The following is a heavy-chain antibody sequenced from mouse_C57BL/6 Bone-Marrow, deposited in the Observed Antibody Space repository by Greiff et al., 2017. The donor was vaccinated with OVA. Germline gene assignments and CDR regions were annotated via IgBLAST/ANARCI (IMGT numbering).Heavy chain of an antibody. J-gene: IGHJ2*01. Sequence: EVMLVESGGDLVKPGGSLKLSCAASGFTFSSYGMSWVRQTPDKRLEWVATISSGGSYTYYPDSVKGRFTISRDNAKNTLYLQMSSLKSEDTAMYYCAINYYGSSYVLDYWGQGTTLTVSS. D-gene: IGHD1-1*01. CDR1: GFTFSSYG. CDR3: AINYYGSSYVLDY. CDR2: ISSGGSYT. V-gene: IGHV5-6*02.